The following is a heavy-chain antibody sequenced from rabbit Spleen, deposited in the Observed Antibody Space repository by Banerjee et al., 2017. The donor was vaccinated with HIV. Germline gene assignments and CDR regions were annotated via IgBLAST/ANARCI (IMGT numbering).Heavy chain of an antibody. J-gene: IGHJ6*01. V-gene: IGHV1S40*01. CDR2: IYAGSSGST. Sequence: QSLEESGGDLVKPGASLTLTCTASGFSFNSNYYMSWVRQAPGKGLEWIACIYAGSSGSTYYASWAKGRITISKTSSTTVTLQMTSLTAADTATYFCARDTGSSFSSYGMDLWGQGTLVTVS. D-gene: IGHD8-1*01. CDR1: GFSFNSNYY. CDR3: ARDTGSSFSSYGMDL.